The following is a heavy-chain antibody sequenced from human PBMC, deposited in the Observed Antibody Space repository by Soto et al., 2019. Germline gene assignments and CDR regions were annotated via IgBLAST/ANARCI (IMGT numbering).Heavy chain of an antibody. D-gene: IGHD3-3*01. J-gene: IGHJ4*02. CDR1: GGSISSYY. V-gene: IGHV4-59*01. CDR2: IYYSGST. Sequence: LSLTCTVSGGSISSYYWSWIRQPPGKGLEWIGYIYYSGSTNYNPSLKSRVTISVDTSKNQFSLKLSSVTAADTAVYYCARGVRFLEWSNENYFDYWGLGTLVTASS. CDR3: ARGVRFLEWSNENYFDY.